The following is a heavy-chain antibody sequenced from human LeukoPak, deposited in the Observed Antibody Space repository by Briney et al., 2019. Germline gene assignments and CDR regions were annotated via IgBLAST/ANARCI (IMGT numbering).Heavy chain of an antibody. V-gene: IGHV3-21*01. CDR3: TRVNGDHYYFDY. Sequence: GGSLRLSCAASGFTFSSFYMNWVRRAPGKGLAWVSSISTTGSYIYYADSLKGRFTISRDNAKNSLYLQMDSLRAEDTAVYYCTRVNGDHYYFDYWGQGTLVTVSS. CDR1: GFTFSSFY. CDR2: ISTTGSYI. D-gene: IGHD4-17*01. J-gene: IGHJ4*02.